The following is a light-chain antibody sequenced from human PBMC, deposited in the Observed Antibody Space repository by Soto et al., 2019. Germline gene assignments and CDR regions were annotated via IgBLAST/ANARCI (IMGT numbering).Light chain of an antibody. J-gene: IGKJ4*01. Sequence: DIVMTQSPDSLAVSLGERATINCKSSQSVLSSSNQKNYLGWFQKKPGQPPKLLISWASIREPEVPDRLSGSGAGTDFTLTITSLEAEDVAVYYCHQYYGTPLTFGGGTKVEVK. CDR1: QSVLSSSNQKNY. CDR2: WAS. CDR3: HQYYGTPLT. V-gene: IGKV4-1*01.